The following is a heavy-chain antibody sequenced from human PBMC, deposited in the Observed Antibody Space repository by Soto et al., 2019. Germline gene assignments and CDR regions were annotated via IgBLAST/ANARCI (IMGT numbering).Heavy chain of an antibody. J-gene: IGHJ4*02. V-gene: IGHV3-30*18. CDR2: ISYDGSNK. Sequence: QVQLVESGGGVVQPGRSLRLSCAASGFTFSSYGMHWVRQAPGKGLEWVAVISYDGSNKYYADSVKGRFTISRDNSKNTLYLQMNSLRAEDTAVYYCAKEGNGGKTRNYFDYWGQGTLVTVSS. CDR3: AKEGNGGKTRNYFDY. D-gene: IGHD2-15*01. CDR1: GFTFSSYG.